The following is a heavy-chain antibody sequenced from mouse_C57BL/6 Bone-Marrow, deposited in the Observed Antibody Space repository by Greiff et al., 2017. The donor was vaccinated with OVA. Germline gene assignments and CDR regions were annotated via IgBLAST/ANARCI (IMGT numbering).Heavy chain of an antibody. CDR3: ARRETGPAWFAY. CDR2: IHPNSGST. V-gene: IGHV1-64*01. CDR1: GYTFTSYW. J-gene: IGHJ3*01. Sequence: QVQLQQPGAELVKPGASVKLSCKASGYTFTSYWMHWVKQRPRQGLEWIGMIHPNSGSTNYNEKFKSKATLTVDKSSSTAYMQLSSLTSEDSAVYYCARRETGPAWFAYWGQGTLVTVSA. D-gene: IGHD4-1*01.